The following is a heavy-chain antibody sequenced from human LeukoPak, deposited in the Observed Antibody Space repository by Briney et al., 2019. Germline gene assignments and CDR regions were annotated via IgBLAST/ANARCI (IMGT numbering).Heavy chain of an antibody. CDR3: AKPRSAWYDFDY. D-gene: IGHD6-19*01. CDR2: ISYDGSNK. V-gene: IGHV3-30*18. Sequence: PGGSLRLSCAASGFTFSSYGMPWVRQAPGKGLEWVAVISYDGSNKYYADSVKGRFTISRDNSKNTLYLQMNSLRVDDTAVYYCAKPRSAWYDFDYWGQGTLVTVSS. J-gene: IGHJ4*02. CDR1: GFTFSSYG.